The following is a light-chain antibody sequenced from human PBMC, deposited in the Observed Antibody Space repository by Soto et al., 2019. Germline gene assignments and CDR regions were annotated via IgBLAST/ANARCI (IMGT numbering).Light chain of an antibody. J-gene: IGLJ2*01. CDR3: QSYDSSLSGPVV. Sequence: QSVLTQPPSVSGAPGQRVTISCTGSSSNIGAGYDVHWYQQLPGTAPKLLIYGNSNRPSGVPDRFSGSKSGTSASLAITGLQAEDGSDYYCQSYDSSLSGPVVFGGGTKVTVL. V-gene: IGLV1-40*01. CDR1: SSNIGAGYD. CDR2: GNS.